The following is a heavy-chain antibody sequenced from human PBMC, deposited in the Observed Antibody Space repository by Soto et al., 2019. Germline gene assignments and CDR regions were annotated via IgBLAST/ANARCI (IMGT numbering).Heavy chain of an antibody. CDR3: ARDHSKGLSYYYYGMDV. V-gene: IGHV3-30-3*01. CDR2: ISYDGSNK. CDR1: GITFSSYA. J-gene: IGHJ6*02. Sequence: QVQLVESGGGVVQPGRSLRLSCAASGITFSSYAMHWVRQAPGKGLEWVAVISYDGSNKYYADSVKGRFTISRDNSKNTLYLQMNSLRAEDTAVYYCARDHSKGLSYYYYGMDVWGQGTTVTVSS. D-gene: IGHD6-13*01.